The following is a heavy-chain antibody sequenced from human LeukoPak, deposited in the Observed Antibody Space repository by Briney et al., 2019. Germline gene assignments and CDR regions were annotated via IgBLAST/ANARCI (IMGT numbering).Heavy chain of an antibody. J-gene: IGHJ5*02. CDR3: ARHGDSSSSDWFDP. D-gene: IGHD6-6*01. V-gene: IGHV4-30-2*01. Sequence: SETLSLTCVVSGGSISSGGYSWSWIRQPPGKGLEWIGYIYHSGSAYYNPSLKSRVTISVDRSKNQFSLKLSSVTAADTAVYYCARHGDSSSSDWFDPWGQGTLVTVSS. CDR2: IYHSGSA. CDR1: GGSISSGGYS.